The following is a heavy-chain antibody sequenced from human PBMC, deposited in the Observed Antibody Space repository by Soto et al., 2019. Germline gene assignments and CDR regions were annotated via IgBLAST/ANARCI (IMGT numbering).Heavy chain of an antibody. CDR3: ARDFRYSSGWNAEDYYYGMDV. D-gene: IGHD6-19*01. Sequence: QVQLVQSGAEVKKPGASVKVSCKASGYTFTSYGIGWVRQAPGQGLEWMGWISPYNGHTNYAQKVQDRVTMTTETPTTTAYMELRSLRSDDTAVYYCARDFRYSSGWNAEDYYYGMDVWGQGTTVTVSS. CDR1: GYTFTSYG. V-gene: IGHV1-18*04. CDR2: ISPYNGHT. J-gene: IGHJ6*02.